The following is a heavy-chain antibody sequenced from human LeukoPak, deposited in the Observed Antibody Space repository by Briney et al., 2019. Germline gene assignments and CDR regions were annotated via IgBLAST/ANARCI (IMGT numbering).Heavy chain of an antibody. CDR2: IKQDGSEK. CDR3: AKAGDYSYFDY. V-gene: IGHV3-7*02. Sequence: GGSLRLSCVASGFTFSNYWMSWVRQAPGKGLEWVANIKQDGSEKYYVDSVKGRFTISRDNAKNSLYLQMNSLRAEDTAVYYCAKAGDYSYFDYWGQGTLVTVSS. J-gene: IGHJ4*02. CDR1: GFTFSNYW. D-gene: IGHD4-11*01.